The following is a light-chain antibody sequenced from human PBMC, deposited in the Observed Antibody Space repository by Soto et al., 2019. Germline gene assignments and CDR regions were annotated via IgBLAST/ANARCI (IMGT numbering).Light chain of an antibody. CDR2: GAS. Sequence: EIVMTQSPATLSVSPGERATLSCRARQSVSSNLAWYQQKPGQAPRLLIYGASTRATGIPARFSGSGSGTEFTLTISSLQSEDFAVYYCQQYNNWPPGFGGGTKVEIK. CDR3: QQYNNWPPG. V-gene: IGKV3-15*01. CDR1: QSVSSN. J-gene: IGKJ4*01.